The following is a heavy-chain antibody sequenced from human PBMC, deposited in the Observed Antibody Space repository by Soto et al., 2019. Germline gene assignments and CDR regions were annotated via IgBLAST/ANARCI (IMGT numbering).Heavy chain of an antibody. D-gene: IGHD2-2*01. CDR3: ARDIVVVPAAPYYYGMDV. Sequence: ASVKVSCKVSGYTFTSYGISWVRQAPGQGLEWMGWISAYNGNTNYAQKLQGRVTMTTDTSTSTAYMELRSLRSDDTAVYYCARDIVVVPAAPYYYGMDVWGQGTTVTVSS. J-gene: IGHJ6*02. V-gene: IGHV1-18*04. CDR2: ISAYNGNT. CDR1: GYTFTSYG.